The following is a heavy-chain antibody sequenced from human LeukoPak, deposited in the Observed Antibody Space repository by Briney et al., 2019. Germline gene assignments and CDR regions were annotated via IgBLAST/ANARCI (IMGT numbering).Heavy chain of an antibody. CDR1: GFTFSIYA. Sequence: GGSLRLSCAASGFTFSIYAMSWDRQAPGKGLEWVSAISGSGGTAYYADSVKGRFTISRDNSKNTLYLQMNSLRAEDTAVYYCAKKGYYDGSGYYMYYFDHWGQGTLVTVSS. V-gene: IGHV3-23*01. CDR2: ISGSGGTA. D-gene: IGHD3-22*01. J-gene: IGHJ4*02. CDR3: AKKGYYDGSGYYMYYFDH.